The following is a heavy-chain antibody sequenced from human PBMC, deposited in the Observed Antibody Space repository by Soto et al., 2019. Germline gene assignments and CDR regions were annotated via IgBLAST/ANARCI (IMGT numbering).Heavy chain of an antibody. D-gene: IGHD2-15*01. CDR3: ARGYCSGGSCYRVFDY. CDR2: IYTSGST. Sequence: SETLSLTCTVSGGSISSYYWSWIRQPAGKGLEWIGRIYTSGSTNYNPSLKSRVTMSVDTSKNQFSLKLSSVTAADTAVYYCARGYCSGGSCYRVFDYWRQGTLVTVSS. CDR1: GGSISSYY. J-gene: IGHJ4*02. V-gene: IGHV4-4*07.